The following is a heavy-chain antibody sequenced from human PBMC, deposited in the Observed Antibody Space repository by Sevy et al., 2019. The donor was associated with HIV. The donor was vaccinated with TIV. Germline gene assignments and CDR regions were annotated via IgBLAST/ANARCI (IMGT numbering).Heavy chain of an antibody. CDR3: ARTSSYGSGNYFDY. J-gene: IGHJ4*02. D-gene: IGHD3-10*01. CDR2: ISAYSGNT. CDR1: GYTFTIYG. Sequence: ASVKVSCKASGYTFTIYGISWVRQAPEQGLEWMGWISAYSGNTNYAQNLQGRVTMTTDTSTTTAYMERRSLRFDDTAEYYCARTSSYGSGNYFDYWGQGTLVTVSS. V-gene: IGHV1-18*01.